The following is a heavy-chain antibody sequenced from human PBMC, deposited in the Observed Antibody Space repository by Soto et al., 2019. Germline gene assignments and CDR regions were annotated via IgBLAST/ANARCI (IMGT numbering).Heavy chain of an antibody. D-gene: IGHD2-2*01. CDR1: RGTFSSYA. Sequence: VASVKVSCKASRGTFSSYAISWVRQAPGQGLEWMGGIIPIFGTANYAQKFQGRVTITADESTSTAYMELSSLRSEDTAVYYCARDRYCSSTSCYYYYGMDVWGQGTTVTVSS. J-gene: IGHJ6*02. CDR2: IIPIFGTA. CDR3: ARDRYCSSTSCYYYYGMDV. V-gene: IGHV1-69*13.